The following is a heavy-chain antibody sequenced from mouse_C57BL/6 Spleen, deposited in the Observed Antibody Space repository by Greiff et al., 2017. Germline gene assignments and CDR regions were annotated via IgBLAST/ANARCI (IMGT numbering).Heavy chain of an antibody. CDR1: GYTFTEYT. D-gene: IGHD1-1*01. J-gene: IGHJ2*01. CDR2: FYPGSGSI. V-gene: IGHV1-62-2*01. CDR3: ARHGDDYGSEDFDY. Sequence: QVHVKQSGAELVKPGASVKLSCKASGYTFTEYTIHWVKQRSGQGLEWIGWFYPGSGSIKYNEKFKDKATLTADKSSSTAYMELSRLSSEDSAVYFCARHGDDYGSEDFDYWGQGATLTVSS.